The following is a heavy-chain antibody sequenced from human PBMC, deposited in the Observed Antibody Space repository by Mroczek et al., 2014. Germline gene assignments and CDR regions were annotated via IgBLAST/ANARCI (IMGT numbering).Heavy chain of an antibody. V-gene: IGHV4-31*03. Sequence: QVQLQQSGPGLVKPSQTLSLTCTVSGGSISSGGYYWSWIRQHPGKGLEWIGYIYYSGSTYYNPSLKSRVTISVDTSKNQFSLKLSSVTAADTAVYYCARLKVRTGVDIVATTDPYFDYWGQGTLVTVSS. CDR2: IYYSGST. D-gene: IGHD5-12*01. CDR3: ARLKVRTGVDIVATTDPYFDY. CDR1: GGSISSGGYY. J-gene: IGHJ4*02.